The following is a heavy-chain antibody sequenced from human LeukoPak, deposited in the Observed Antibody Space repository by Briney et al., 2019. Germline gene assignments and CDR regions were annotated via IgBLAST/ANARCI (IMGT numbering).Heavy chain of an antibody. CDR2: IATAGDT. CDR3: ARGTYYYDSSGPYYFDY. D-gene: IGHD3-22*01. V-gene: IGHV3-13*01. Sequence: PGGSLRLSCAASGFTFSSYDMHWVRQATGKGLEWVSAIATAGDTYYPGSVKGRFTISRENAKNSLYLQMNSLRAGDTAVYYCARGTYYYDSSGPYYFDYWGQGTLVTVSS. CDR1: GFTFSSYD. J-gene: IGHJ4*02.